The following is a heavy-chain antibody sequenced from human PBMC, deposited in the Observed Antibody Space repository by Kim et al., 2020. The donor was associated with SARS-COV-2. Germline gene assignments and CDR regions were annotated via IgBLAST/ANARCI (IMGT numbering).Heavy chain of an antibody. J-gene: IGHJ3*02. D-gene: IGHD3-22*01. CDR3: ARDPRAGSSGYYYLYLDAFDI. CDR2: IIPIFGTA. V-gene: IGHV1-69*13. CDR1: GGTFSSYA. Sequence: SVKVSCKASGGTFSSYAISWVRQAPGQGLEWMGGIIPIFGTANYAQKFQGRVTITADESTSTAYMELSSLRSEDTAVYYCARDPRAGSSGYYYLYLDAFDIWGQGTMVTVSS.